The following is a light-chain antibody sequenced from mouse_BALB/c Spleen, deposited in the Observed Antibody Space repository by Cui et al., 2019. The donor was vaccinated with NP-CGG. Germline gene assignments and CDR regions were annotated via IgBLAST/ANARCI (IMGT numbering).Light chain of an antibody. CDR3: ALWYSNHWV. Sequence: VAPQESALTTSPGETVTLTCRSSTGAVTTSNYANWVQEKPDHLFTGLIGGTNNRAPGVPARFSGSLIGDKAALTITGAQTEDEAMYFCALWYSNHWVFGGGTKLTVL. CDR1: TGAVTTSNY. J-gene: IGLJ1*01. CDR2: GTN. V-gene: IGLV1*01.